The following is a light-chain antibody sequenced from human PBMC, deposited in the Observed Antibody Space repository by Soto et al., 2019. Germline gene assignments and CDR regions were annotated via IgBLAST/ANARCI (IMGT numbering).Light chain of an antibody. CDR1: SSDVGSYNL. V-gene: IGLV2-23*01. CDR2: EGS. CDR3: CSYAGSSTV. Sequence: QSALTQPASVSGSPGQSITISCTGTSSDVGSYNLVSWYQQHPGKAPKLMIYEGSKRPSGVSNRFSGSKSGNTASLTISGLQAEDESDYYCCSYAGSSTVFGGGIKLTVL. J-gene: IGLJ2*01.